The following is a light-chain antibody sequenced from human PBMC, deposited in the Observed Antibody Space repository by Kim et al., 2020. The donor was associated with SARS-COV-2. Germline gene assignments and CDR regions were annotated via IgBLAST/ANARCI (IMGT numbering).Light chain of an antibody. CDR1: SSNIGAGYD. V-gene: IGLV1-40*01. Sequence: QPVLTQPPSVSGAPGQRVTISCTGSSSNIGAGYDVHWYQQVPGTAPKLLIYGNSNRPSGVPDRFSGSKSGTSASLAITGLQAEDETDYYCQSYDSSLSGYVFGTGTKVTVL. CDR3: QSYDSSLSGYV. CDR2: GNS. J-gene: IGLJ1*01.